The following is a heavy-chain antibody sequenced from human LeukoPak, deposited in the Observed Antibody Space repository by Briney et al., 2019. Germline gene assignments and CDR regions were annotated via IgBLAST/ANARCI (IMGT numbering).Heavy chain of an antibody. Sequence: SETLSLTCTVSGDSISNYYWSWIRQPPGKGLEWIGYIFSRGNTNYNPSLQSRVTISVDTSKKQISLKLRSVTAADAAVYYCARAASYIYGSETDSWGQGTQVIVSS. D-gene: IGHD3-10*01. J-gene: IGHJ4*02. CDR1: GDSISNYY. V-gene: IGHV4-59*12. CDR3: ARAASYIYGSETDS. CDR2: IFSRGNT.